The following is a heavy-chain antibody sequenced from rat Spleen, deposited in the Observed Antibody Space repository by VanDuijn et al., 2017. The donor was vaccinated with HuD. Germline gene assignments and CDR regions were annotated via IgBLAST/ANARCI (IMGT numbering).Heavy chain of an antibody. Sequence: EVQLVESGGGLVQPGRSMKLSCAASGFSLSTYYMAWVRQVSTRGLEWVVSISSGGGTYYPDSVKGRFTISRENARNTLYLEMNSLRSEDTATYYCARHPTYYGFDGDWFAYWGQGTLVTVSS. D-gene: IGHD1-9*01. CDR1: GFSLSTYY. CDR2: ISSGGGT. J-gene: IGHJ3*01. CDR3: ARHPTYYGFDGDWFAY. V-gene: IGHV5-25*01.